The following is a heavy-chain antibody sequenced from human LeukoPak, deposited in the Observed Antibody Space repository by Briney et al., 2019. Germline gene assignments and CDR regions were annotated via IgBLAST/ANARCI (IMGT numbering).Heavy chain of an antibody. D-gene: IGHD3-22*01. CDR3: ARVYYYDSSGYRNWFDP. J-gene: IGHJ5*02. CDR1: GGTFSSYA. Sequence: GASVKVSCKASGGTFSSYAISWARQAPGQGLEWMGGIIPIFGTANYAQKFQGRVTITTDESTSTAYMEPSSLRSEDTAVYYCARVYYYDSSGYRNWFDPWGQGTLVTVSS. CDR2: IIPIFGTA. V-gene: IGHV1-69*05.